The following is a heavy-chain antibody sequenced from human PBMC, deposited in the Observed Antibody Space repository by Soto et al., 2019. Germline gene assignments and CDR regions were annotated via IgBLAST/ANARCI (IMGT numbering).Heavy chain of an antibody. CDR1: GFSFSSYG. Sequence: QVQLVESGGGVVQPGRSLRLSCAASGFSFSSYGMHWVRQAPGKGLEWVALIWYDGSNEYYADSVKGRFSISRDSSKNTLYLQMISLRADDMAVYYCARGTSHYYYAMDVWGQGTTVTVSS. CDR3: ARGTSHYYYAMDV. D-gene: IGHD1-1*01. V-gene: IGHV3-33*01. J-gene: IGHJ6*02. CDR2: IWYDGSNE.